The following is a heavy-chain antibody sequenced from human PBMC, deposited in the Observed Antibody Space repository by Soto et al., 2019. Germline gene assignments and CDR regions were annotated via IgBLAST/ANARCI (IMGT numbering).Heavy chain of an antibody. Sequence: QVQLVESGGGVVQPGRSLRLSCAASGFTFSSYGMHWVRQAPGKGLEWVAGIWYDGSNKYYADSVKGRFTISRDNSKNTLYLQMNSLRAEATAVYYCARDPGITMVRGGWFDPWGEGTLVTVSS. CDR1: GFTFSSYG. V-gene: IGHV3-33*01. J-gene: IGHJ5*02. CDR3: ARDPGITMVRGGWFDP. D-gene: IGHD3-10*01. CDR2: IWYDGSNK.